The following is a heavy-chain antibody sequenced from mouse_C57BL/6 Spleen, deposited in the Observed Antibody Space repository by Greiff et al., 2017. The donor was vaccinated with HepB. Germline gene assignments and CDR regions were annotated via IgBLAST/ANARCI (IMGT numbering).Heavy chain of an antibody. V-gene: IGHV1-26*01. D-gene: IGHD2-3*01. Sequence: VQLQQSGPELVKPGASVKISCKASGYTFTDYYMNWVKQSHGKSLEWIGDINPNNGGTSYNQKFKGKATLTVDKSSSTAYMELRSLTSEDSAVYYCARADGYYSSYYYAMDYWGQGTSVTVSS. CDR2: INPNNGGT. J-gene: IGHJ4*01. CDR3: ARADGYYSSYYYAMDY. CDR1: GYTFTDYY.